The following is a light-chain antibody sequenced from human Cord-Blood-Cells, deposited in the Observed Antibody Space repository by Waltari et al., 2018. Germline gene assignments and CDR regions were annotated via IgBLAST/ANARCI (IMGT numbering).Light chain of an antibody. CDR2: DIS. CDR3: SSYTSSSTPFYV. CDR1: STNFGGYNY. J-gene: IGLJ1*01. V-gene: IGLV2-14*03. Sequence: QSALPPPPSVSGSPGQPITISCTGTSTNFGGYNYDSRYQQPPGKAPKLMIYDISNRPSGVSNRFSGATSGNTASLTISVLQAEDEADYYCSSYTSSSTPFYVFGTGTKVTVL.